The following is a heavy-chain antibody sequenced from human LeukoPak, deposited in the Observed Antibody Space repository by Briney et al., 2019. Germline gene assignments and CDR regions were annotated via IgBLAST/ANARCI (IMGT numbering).Heavy chain of an antibody. V-gene: IGHV3-30*04. CDR2: ISYDGSNK. Sequence: GGSLRLSCAASGFTFSSYAMHWVRQAPGKGLEWVAVISYDGSNKYYADSVKGRFTISRDNSKNTLYLQMNSLRAEDTAVYYCASEVVGATGGDYWGQGTLVTVSS. D-gene: IGHD1-26*01. CDR3: ASEVVGATGGDY. CDR1: GFTFSSYA. J-gene: IGHJ4*02.